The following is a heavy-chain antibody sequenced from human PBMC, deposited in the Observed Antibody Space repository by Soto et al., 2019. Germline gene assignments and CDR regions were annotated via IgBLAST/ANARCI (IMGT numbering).Heavy chain of an antibody. Sequence: EVQLLESGGGLVQPGCSLRLSCAASGFTFISYAMRWVRQAPGKGLEWVAAISGSGGSTYYADSVKGRFTISIDNSKKNLILQMHNLRTEYTAGYYCAITEYIVVVVDANFDYWGQGTMVTVSS. D-gene: IGHD2-15*01. J-gene: IGHJ4*02. CDR2: ISGSGGST. CDR3: AITEYIVVVVDANFDY. CDR1: GFTFISYA. V-gene: IGHV3-23*01.